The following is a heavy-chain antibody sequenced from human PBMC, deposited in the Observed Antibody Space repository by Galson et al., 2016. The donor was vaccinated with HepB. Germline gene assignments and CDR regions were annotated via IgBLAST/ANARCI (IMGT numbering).Heavy chain of an antibody. CDR2: FYPGDPDS. CDR1: GYSFATYW. V-gene: IGHV5-51*01. D-gene: IGHD4-11*01. J-gene: IGHJ4*02. CDR3: ARSDYSNSYTFDY. Sequence: QSGAEVKKPGESLKISCEASGYSFATYWIAWVRQMPGKGLEWMGIFYPGDPDSRYSPSFQGQVTISADKSISTAYLQWSSLRASDTAIYYCARSDYSNSYTFDYWGQGTLVIVSS.